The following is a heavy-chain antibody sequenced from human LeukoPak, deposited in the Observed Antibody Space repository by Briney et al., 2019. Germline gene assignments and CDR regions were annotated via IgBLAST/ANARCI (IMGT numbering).Heavy chain of an antibody. J-gene: IGHJ4*02. CDR1: GYTFTSYG. Sequence: GASVKVSCKASGYTFTSYGISWVRQAPGQGLEWMGRISAYNGNTNYAQKLQGRVTMTTDTSTSTAYMELRSLRSDDTAVYYCARTSKFLEWLLDFDYWGQGTLVTVSS. V-gene: IGHV1-18*01. CDR3: ARTSKFLEWLLDFDY. D-gene: IGHD3-3*01. CDR2: ISAYNGNT.